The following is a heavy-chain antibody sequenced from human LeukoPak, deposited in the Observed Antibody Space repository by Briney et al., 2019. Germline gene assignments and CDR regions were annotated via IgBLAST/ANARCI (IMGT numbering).Heavy chain of an antibody. D-gene: IGHD3-22*01. CDR2: ISGRGGDT. CDR1: GFTFNNYA. Sequence: GGSLRLSCAASGFTFNNYAMTWVRQAPGKGLEWVSGISGRGGDTYYADSVKGRFTISRDNSKNTLYLQLNSLRADDAAVYYCAKGGRWDYYDSSHWGQGTVVTVSS. V-gene: IGHV3-23*01. J-gene: IGHJ3*01. CDR3: AKGGRWDYYDSSH.